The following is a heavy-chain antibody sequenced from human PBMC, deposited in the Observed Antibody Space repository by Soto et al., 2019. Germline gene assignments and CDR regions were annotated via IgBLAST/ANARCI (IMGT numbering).Heavy chain of an antibody. Sequence: GGSLRLSCAASGFIFENFGMSWVRQAPGKGLEWISSISGSGFKKYYADSVKGRFTISRDNSKNTLYLQMNSLRAEDTAVYYCARETTDFWSGPTPYYYYGMDVWGQGTTVTVSS. CDR3: ARETTDFWSGPTPYYYYGMDV. V-gene: IGHV3-23*01. CDR1: GFIFENFG. D-gene: IGHD3-3*01. J-gene: IGHJ6*02. CDR2: ISGSGFKK.